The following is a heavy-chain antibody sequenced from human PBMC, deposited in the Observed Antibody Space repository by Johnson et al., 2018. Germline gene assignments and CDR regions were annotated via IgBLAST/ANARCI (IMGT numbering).Heavy chain of an antibody. V-gene: IGHV3-48*04. D-gene: IGHD4-23*01. CDR3: ARGGTFSGGNP. CDR1: GFTFSSHW. J-gene: IGHJ5*02. CDR2: ISSSSAYI. Sequence: VQLVQSGGGLVQPGGFLRLSCGASGFTFSSHWMNWVRQVPGKGLERISYISSSSAYISYGDSVKGRFTISRDNARNSLSLQMNSLRVEDTAVYYCARGGTFSGGNPWGQGTLVTVSS.